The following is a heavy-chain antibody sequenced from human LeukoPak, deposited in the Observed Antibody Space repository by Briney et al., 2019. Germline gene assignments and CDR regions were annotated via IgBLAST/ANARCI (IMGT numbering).Heavy chain of an antibody. D-gene: IGHD3-22*01. Sequence: SETLPLTCTVSGGSISSSSYYWGWIRQPPGKGLEWIGSIYYSGSTYYNPSLKSRVTISVDTSKNQFSLKLSSVTAADTAVYYCARHQRYYYDSSGYYFDPWGQGTLVTVSS. CDR2: IYYSGST. V-gene: IGHV4-39*01. J-gene: IGHJ5*02. CDR3: ARHQRYYYDSSGYYFDP. CDR1: GGSISSSSYY.